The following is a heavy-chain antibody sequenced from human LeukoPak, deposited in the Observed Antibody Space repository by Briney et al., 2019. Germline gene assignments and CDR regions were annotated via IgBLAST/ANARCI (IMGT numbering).Heavy chain of an antibody. J-gene: IGHJ4*02. D-gene: IGHD3-22*01. CDR1: GGTFSSYA. CDR2: IIPILGIA. CDR3: ASRGYDSSGYYSSVDY. Sequence: GASVKVSCKASGGTFSSYAISWVRQAPGQGLEWMGRIIPILGIANYAQKFQGRVTITADKSTSTAYMELSSLRSEDTAVYYCASRGYDSSGYYSSVDYWGQGTLVTVSS. V-gene: IGHV1-69*04.